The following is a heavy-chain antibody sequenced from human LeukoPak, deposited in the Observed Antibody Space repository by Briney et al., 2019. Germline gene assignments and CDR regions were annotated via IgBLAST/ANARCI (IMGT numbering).Heavy chain of an antibody. Sequence: ASLKVSCKASGYTFTGYYIHWVRQAPGQGLEWMGWINPNSGDTNYAQNFQGRVTITRDTSISTAYMDLSRLKFDDTALYYCARVVGKTDWGQGTLVTVSS. J-gene: IGHJ4*02. D-gene: IGHD1-26*01. CDR2: INPNSGDT. CDR3: ARVVGKTD. CDR1: GYTFTGYY. V-gene: IGHV1-2*02.